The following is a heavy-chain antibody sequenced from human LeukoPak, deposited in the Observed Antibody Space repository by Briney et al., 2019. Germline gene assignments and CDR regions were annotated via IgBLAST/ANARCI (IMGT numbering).Heavy chain of an antibody. CDR1: GGSISSYY. V-gene: IGHV4-59*01. CDR2: IYYSGST. CDR3: ARGYSSSSSWFDP. J-gene: IGHJ5*02. D-gene: IGHD6-6*01. Sequence: SETLSLTCTVSGGSISSYYWSWIRQPPGKGLEWIGYIYYSGSTRYNPSLKSRVTISVGTSKNQFSLRLSSVTAADSAVYYCARGYSSSSSWFDPWGQGTLVTVSS.